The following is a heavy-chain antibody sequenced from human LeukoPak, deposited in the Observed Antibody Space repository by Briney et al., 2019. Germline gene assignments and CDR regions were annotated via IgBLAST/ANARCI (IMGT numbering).Heavy chain of an antibody. D-gene: IGHD3-3*01. Sequence: ASVKVSCKASGYTFTSYGISWVRQAPGQGLEWMGWISAYNGNTNYAQKLQGRVTMTTDTSTSTAYMELRSLRSDDTAVYYCARVPDFWSGYTYFDYWGQGTLVTVSS. J-gene: IGHJ4*02. CDR1: GYTFTSYG. V-gene: IGHV1-18*01. CDR2: ISAYNGNT. CDR3: ARVPDFWSGYTYFDY.